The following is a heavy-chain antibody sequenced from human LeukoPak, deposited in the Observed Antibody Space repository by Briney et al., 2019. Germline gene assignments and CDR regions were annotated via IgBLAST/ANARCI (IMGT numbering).Heavy chain of an antibody. CDR1: GGSISSHY. CDR2: IYYTGTT. CDR3: ARQEIGLRSFDP. V-gene: IGHV4-39*01. J-gene: IGHJ5*02. Sequence: SETLSLTCTVSGGSISSHYWGWIRQSPGKNLEWLGSIYYTGTTHYNPSLKSRVTISVDTSKNQFSLNLSSVTAADTAVYYCARQEIGLRSFDPWGQGTLVTVSS. D-gene: IGHD3/OR15-3a*01.